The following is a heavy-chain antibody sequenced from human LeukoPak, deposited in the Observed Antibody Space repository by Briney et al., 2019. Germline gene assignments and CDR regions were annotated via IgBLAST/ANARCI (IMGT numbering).Heavy chain of an antibody. V-gene: IGHV4-30-2*01. D-gene: IGHD2-2*01. CDR3: ARTSSYCSSTCYWWFDP. J-gene: IGHJ5*02. Sequence: SETLSLTCTVSGVSISSDYWSRIRQPPGKSLEWIGYIYHSGSTYYNPSLKSRVTISVDRSKNQFSLKLSSVTAADTAVYYCARTSSYCSSTCYWWFDPGAREPWSPSPQ. CDR2: IYHSGST. CDR1: GVSISSDY.